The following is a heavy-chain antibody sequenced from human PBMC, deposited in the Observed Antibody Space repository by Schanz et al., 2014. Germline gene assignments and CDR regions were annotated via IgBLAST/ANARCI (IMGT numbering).Heavy chain of an antibody. Sequence: EVQLVESGGGLVQPGGSLRLSCEASGFTFTTFAMTWVRQAPGKGLEWVSGISDRGDGTNYGDSVRGRFTISRDNSRNTVYLQMNNVGVDDTATYYCVKTDAGWRFDYWGQGTLVIVSS. J-gene: IGHJ4*02. CDR3: VKTDAGWRFDY. CDR1: GFTFTTFA. CDR2: ISDRGDGT. D-gene: IGHD6-19*01. V-gene: IGHV3-23*04.